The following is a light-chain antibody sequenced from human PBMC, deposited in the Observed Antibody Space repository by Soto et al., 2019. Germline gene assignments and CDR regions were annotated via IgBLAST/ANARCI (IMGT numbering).Light chain of an antibody. CDR2: VNSDGSN. J-gene: IGLJ2*01. CDR3: QSWGTGTHIV. Sequence: QPVLTQSPSASASLGASVKLTCSLSSGHSSYAIAWHQHQPEKGPRYLMKVNSDGSNTNGDGIPDRFSGSSSGAERYLTISSIQSEDESDYYCQSWGTGTHIVFGEGTKRTV. CDR1: SGHSSYA. V-gene: IGLV4-69*01.